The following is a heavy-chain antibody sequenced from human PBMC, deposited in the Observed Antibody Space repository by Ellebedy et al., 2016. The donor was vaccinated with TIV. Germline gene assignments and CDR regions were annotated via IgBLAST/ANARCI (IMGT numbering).Heavy chain of an antibody. V-gene: IGHV3-53*01. D-gene: IGHD2-15*01. Sequence: GGSLRLSCAASGFTVSSNFMTWVRQAPGKGLEWVSVIYSGDRTHYADSVWGRFTISRDSSKNTPYLQMSSLRAEDTAVYYCARADCSGGNCYEFDYWGQGTLVTVSS. CDR1: GFTVSSNF. J-gene: IGHJ4*02. CDR2: IYSGDRT. CDR3: ARADCSGGNCYEFDY.